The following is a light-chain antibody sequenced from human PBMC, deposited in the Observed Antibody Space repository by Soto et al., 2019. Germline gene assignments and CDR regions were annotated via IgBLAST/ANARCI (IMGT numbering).Light chain of an antibody. CDR3: CSFAGSYSDV. CDR2: DVT. J-gene: IGLJ1*01. Sequence: QSALTQPRSVSASPGQSVTISCTGTSSDVGRYDYVSWYQQHPGKAPKLIVYDVTERPSGVPDRFSGSKSGNTASLTISGLQAEDEADYSCCSFAGSYSDVFXTGTKVTVL. V-gene: IGLV2-11*01. CDR1: SSDVGRYDY.